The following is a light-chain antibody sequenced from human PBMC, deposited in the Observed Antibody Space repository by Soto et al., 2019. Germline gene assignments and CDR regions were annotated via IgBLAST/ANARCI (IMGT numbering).Light chain of an antibody. J-gene: IGLJ3*02. CDR2: YVS. CDR3: CSRGAFFNWV. CDR1: ISDVGAYNV. V-gene: IGLV2-11*01. Sequence: QSALAQPRSVSGSPGQSCTISCTGTISDVGAYNVVSWYQQRPGEAPKLIIYYVSQRPSGVPVRLSASKSGHTASLTISGLQADDEADYYCCSRGAFFNWVFGGGT.